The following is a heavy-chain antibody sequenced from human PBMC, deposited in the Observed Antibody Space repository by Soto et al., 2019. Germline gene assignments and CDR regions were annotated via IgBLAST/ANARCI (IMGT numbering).Heavy chain of an antibody. CDR3: AKAKTVAGRGYYFDY. CDR2: ISWNSGSI. Sequence: EVQLVESGGGLVQPGRSLRLSCAASGFTFDDYAMHWVRQSPGKGLEWVSGISWNSGSIGYADSVKGRFTISRDNAKNSLYLQMNSLRAEDTALYYCAKAKTVAGRGYYFDYWGQGTLVTVSS. D-gene: IGHD6-19*01. V-gene: IGHV3-9*01. CDR1: GFTFDDYA. J-gene: IGHJ4*02.